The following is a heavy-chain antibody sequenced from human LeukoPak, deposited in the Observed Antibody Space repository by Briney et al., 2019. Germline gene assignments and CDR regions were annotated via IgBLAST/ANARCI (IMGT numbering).Heavy chain of an antibody. CDR1: GGSISSSSYY. J-gene: IGHJ2*01. D-gene: IGHD4/OR15-4a*01. V-gene: IGHV4-61*01. CDR2: IYYSGST. CDR3: ARGGALWYFDL. Sequence: KPSETLSLTCTVSGGSISSSSYYWSWIRQPPGKGLEWIGYIYYSGSTNYNPSLKSRVTISVDTSKNQFSLKLSSVTAADTAVYYCARGGALWYFDLWGRGTLVTVSS.